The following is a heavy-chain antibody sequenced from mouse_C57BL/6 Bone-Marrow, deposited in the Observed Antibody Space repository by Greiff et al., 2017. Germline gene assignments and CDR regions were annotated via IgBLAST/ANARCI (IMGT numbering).Heavy chain of an antibody. CDR3: AAYYGSSCGYFDY. J-gene: IGHJ2*01. D-gene: IGHD1-1*01. Sequence: QVHVKQSGAELVKPGASVKMSCKASGYTFTTYPIEWMKQNHGKSLEWIGNFHPYNDDTKYNEKFKGKATLTVEKSSSTVYLELSRLTSDDSAVYYCAAYYGSSCGYFDYWGQGTTLTVSS. CDR2: FHPYNDDT. V-gene: IGHV1-47*01. CDR1: GYTFTTYP.